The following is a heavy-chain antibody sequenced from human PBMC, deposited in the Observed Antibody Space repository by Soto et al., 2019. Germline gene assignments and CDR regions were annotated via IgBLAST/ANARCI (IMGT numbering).Heavy chain of an antibody. CDR1: GFTFSSYA. CDR2: ISYDGSNK. Sequence: PGGSLRLSCAASGFTFSSYAMHWVRQAPGKGLEWVAVISYDGSNKYYADSVKGRFTISRDNSKNTLYLQMNSLRAEDTAVYYCARDIWDVWGSYRFLFDYWGQGTLVTVSS. CDR3: ARDIWDVWGSYRFLFDY. V-gene: IGHV3-30-3*01. J-gene: IGHJ4*02. D-gene: IGHD3-16*02.